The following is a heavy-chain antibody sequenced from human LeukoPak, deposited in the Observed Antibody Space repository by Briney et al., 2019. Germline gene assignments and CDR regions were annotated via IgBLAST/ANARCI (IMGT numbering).Heavy chain of an antibody. CDR1: GFAFSTYS. Sequence: GGSLRLSCAASGFAFSTYSMIWVRQAPGKGLEWVSYISPGSSTIYYTDFAKGRFTISRDDGEKSLYLQMNPLRAEDTAVYYCATQAWRTHGAGGYHDDCWGHGTLVTVSS. CDR3: ATQAWRTHGAGGYHDDC. V-gene: IGHV3-48*01. D-gene: IGHD2-8*01. CDR2: ISPGSSTI. J-gene: IGHJ4*01.